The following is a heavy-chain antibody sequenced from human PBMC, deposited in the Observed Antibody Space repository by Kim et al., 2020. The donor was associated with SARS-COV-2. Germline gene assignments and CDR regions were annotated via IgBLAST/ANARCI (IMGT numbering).Heavy chain of an antibody. D-gene: IGHD6-13*01. CDR2: INPSGGST. CDR1: GYTFTSYY. V-gene: IGHV1-46*01. J-gene: IGHJ6*02. CDR3: ARGVYSSRNPGDVASYYYYGMDV. Sequence: ASVKVSCKASGYTFTSYYMHWVRQAPGQGLEWMGIINPSGGSTSYAQKFQGRVTMTRDTSTSTVDMELSSLRSEDTAVYYRARGVYSSRNPGDVASYYYYGMDVWGQGTTVTVSS.